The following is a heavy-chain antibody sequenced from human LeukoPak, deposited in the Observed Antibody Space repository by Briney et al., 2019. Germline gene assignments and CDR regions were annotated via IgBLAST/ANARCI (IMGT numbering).Heavy chain of an antibody. D-gene: IGHD1-26*01. Sequence: GGSLRLSCAASGFTFDDYAMNWVWQAPGKGLEWVSGISWNSGSIAYADSVKGRFTISRDNAKNSLYLQMNSLRAEDTALYFCARDPYSGNYGNYYYYYMDVWGKGTTVTISS. J-gene: IGHJ6*03. V-gene: IGHV3-9*01. CDR3: ARDPYSGNYGNYYYYYMDV. CDR2: ISWNSGSI. CDR1: GFTFDDYA.